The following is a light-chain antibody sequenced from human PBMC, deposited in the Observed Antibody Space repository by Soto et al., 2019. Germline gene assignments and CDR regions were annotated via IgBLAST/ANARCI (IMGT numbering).Light chain of an antibody. J-gene: IGKJ4*01. CDR2: AVS. CDR3: QQVNTFLT. V-gene: IGKV1-12*01. Sequence: DIQMTQSPSSVSASVGDRVTITCRASQDIGPWLAWYQQKPGKAPKLLIYAVSTLQREVPSRFSGSGSGTDFTLTISSLQPEDFATYYCQQVNTFLTFGGGTKVEIK. CDR1: QDIGPW.